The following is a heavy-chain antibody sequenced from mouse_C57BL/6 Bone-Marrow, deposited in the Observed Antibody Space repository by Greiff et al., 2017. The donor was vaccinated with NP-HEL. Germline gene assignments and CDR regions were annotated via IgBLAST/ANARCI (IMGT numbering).Heavy chain of an antibody. V-gene: IGHV1-81*01. CDR2: IYPRSGNT. Sequence: QVQLQQSGAELARPGASVKLSCKASGYTFTSYGISWVKQRTGQGLEWIGEIYPRSGNTYYNEKFKGKATLTADKSSSTAYMELRSLTSEDSAVYFGAREEGYYGSRNGFAYWGQGTLVTVSA. CDR1: GYTFTSYG. J-gene: IGHJ3*01. D-gene: IGHD1-1*01. CDR3: AREEGYYGSRNGFAY.